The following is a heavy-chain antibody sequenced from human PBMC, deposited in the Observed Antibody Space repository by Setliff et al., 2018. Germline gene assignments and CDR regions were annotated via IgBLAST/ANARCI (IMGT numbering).Heavy chain of an antibody. J-gene: IGHJ4*02. D-gene: IGHD6-19*01. Sequence: ASVKVSRQTSRFRFTNFGFSWVRQAPGQGLEWLGSIRPYSGNTNYPQWLQDRVTMTIDTSATTVYMELKSLRSDDTAVYYLVRSSAPQVVLAADFDFWGQGTPVTVSS. CDR2: IRPYSGNT. CDR1: RFRFTNFG. V-gene: IGHV1-18*01. CDR3: VRSSAPQVVLAADFDF.